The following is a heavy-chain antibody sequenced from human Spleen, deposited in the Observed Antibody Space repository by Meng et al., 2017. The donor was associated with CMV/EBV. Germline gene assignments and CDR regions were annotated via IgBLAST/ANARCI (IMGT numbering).Heavy chain of an antibody. Sequence: SETLSLTCTVSGGSISSGGYYWTWIRQHPGKGLEWIGYIYYSGSTHYNPSLRTRVTISVDKSKNQFSLKLNSMTAADTAVYYCARDGAARPPGYYGMDVWGQGTTVTVSS. V-gene: IGHV4-31*03. CDR3: ARDGAARPPGYYGMDV. CDR2: IYYSGST. CDR1: GGSISSGGYY. D-gene: IGHD6-6*01. J-gene: IGHJ6*02.